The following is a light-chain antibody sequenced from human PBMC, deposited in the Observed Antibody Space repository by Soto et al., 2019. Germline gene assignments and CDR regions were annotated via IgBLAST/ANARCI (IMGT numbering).Light chain of an antibody. V-gene: IGKV3-15*01. J-gene: IGKJ5*01. Sequence: EIVMTQSPATPSVSPGERATLSCRASQSVSSNLAWYQQKPGQAPRLLIYGASTRATGVPDRFSGTGSGTEFTLTISSLQSEDFAVYYCQQYNNWPPIPFGQVTRLEIK. CDR2: GAS. CDR1: QSVSSN. CDR3: QQYNNWPPIP.